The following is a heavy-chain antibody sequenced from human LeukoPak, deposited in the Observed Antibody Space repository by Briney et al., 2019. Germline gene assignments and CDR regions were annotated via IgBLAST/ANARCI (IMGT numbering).Heavy chain of an antibody. CDR3: ARQVGEYSSSSVFDR. Sequence: SETLSLTCTVSGGSISFYYWSWVRQPAGKGLEWIGRIYSTGSTDFNPSLKSRVTMSVDTSKKEIFLKLNSVTAADTAVYYCARQVGEYSSSSVFDRWGQGTLVTVSS. CDR2: IYSTGST. V-gene: IGHV4-4*07. J-gene: IGHJ5*02. CDR1: GGSISFYY. D-gene: IGHD6-6*01.